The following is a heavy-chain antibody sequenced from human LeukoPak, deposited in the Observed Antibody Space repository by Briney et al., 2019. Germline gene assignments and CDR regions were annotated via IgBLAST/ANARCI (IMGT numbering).Heavy chain of an antibody. Sequence: GGSLRLSCAASGFTFSNYAMSWVRQAPGEGLEWVSGISGSGGSTHYADSVKGRFTISRDNSKNTLYLQMNSLRAEDTAVYYCATLRANGYDSSGYYYVPDAFDIWGQGTMVTVSS. CDR1: GFTFSNYA. J-gene: IGHJ3*02. D-gene: IGHD3-22*01. V-gene: IGHV3-23*01. CDR3: ATLRANGYDSSGYYYVPDAFDI. CDR2: ISGSGGST.